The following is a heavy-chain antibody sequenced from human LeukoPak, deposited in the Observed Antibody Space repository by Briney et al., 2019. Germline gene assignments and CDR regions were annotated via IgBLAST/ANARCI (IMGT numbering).Heavy chain of an antibody. Sequence: SGTLSLTCAVSGGSISSSNWWSWVRQPPGKGLEWIGEIYHSGSTNYNPSLKSRVTISVDKSKNQFSLKLSSVTAADTAVYYCARASRNNWNDHYFDYWGQGTLVTVSS. J-gene: IGHJ4*02. V-gene: IGHV4-4*02. CDR1: GGSISSSNW. CDR2: IYHSGST. D-gene: IGHD1-1*01. CDR3: ARASRNNWNDHYFDY.